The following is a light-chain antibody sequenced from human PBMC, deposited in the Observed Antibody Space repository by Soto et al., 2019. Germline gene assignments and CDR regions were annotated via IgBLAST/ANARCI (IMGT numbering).Light chain of an antibody. CDR3: CAYAGSKTLV. J-gene: IGLJ2*01. CDR1: SSDVGSYNL. Sequence: QSALTQPASVSGSPGQSITISYTGTSSDVGSYNLVSWYQQHPGKAPKLMIYEGNKRPSGVSNRFSASKSGNTASLTISGLQAEDEADYYCCAYAGSKTLVFGGGTQLTVL. V-gene: IGLV2-23*01. CDR2: EGN.